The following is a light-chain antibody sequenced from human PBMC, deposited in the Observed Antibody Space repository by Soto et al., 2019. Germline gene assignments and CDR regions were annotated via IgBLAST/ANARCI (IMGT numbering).Light chain of an antibody. Sequence: QSVLTQPPSVSAAPGQKVTISCSGSSSNIGGNSVSWYQQLPGTAPKLLIYDDNKRPSGIPDRFSGSKSGTSATLGITGFQSEDEAEYFCAAWDDSLNGNVFGSGTKVTVL. V-gene: IGLV1-51*01. CDR3: AAWDDSLNGNV. CDR1: SSNIGGNS. CDR2: DDN. J-gene: IGLJ1*01.